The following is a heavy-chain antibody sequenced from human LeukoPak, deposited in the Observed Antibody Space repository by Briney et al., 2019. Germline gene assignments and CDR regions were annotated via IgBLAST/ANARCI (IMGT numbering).Heavy chain of an antibody. V-gene: IGHV7-4-1*02. CDR2: TNTNAGNP. D-gene: IGHD3-9*01. J-gene: IGHJ4*02. Sequence: ASVKVSCKASGYTFTNYAINWVRQAPGQGLEWMGWTNTNAGNPTYAQGFTGRFVFSLDTSVSTAYLQISSLKAEDTAVYYCARDRWLPHYWGQGTLVTVSS. CDR1: GYTFTNYA. CDR3: ARDRWLPHY.